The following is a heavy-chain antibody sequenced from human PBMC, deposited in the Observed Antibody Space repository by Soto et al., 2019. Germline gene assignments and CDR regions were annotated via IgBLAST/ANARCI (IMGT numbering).Heavy chain of an antibody. CDR2: MYAAGST. CDR3: ARGSNSNNGKLFDY. CDR1: GFTISSNY. J-gene: IGHJ4*02. D-gene: IGHD1-1*01. Sequence: EVQLVESGGGLVQPGGSLRLSCAVTGFTISSNYMNWVRQAPGKGLEWVSGMYAAGSTYYEDSVKGRLNISRDNSKNTVYLQIHSLRGEDTAVYYCARGSNSNNGKLFDYWGKGTLVTVSS. V-gene: IGHV3-66*01.